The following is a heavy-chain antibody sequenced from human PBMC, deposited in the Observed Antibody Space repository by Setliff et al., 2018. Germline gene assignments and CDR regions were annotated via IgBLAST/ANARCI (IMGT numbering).Heavy chain of an antibody. CDR3: VRGRKAWHSSSWSTFDY. CDR2: INHGGST. D-gene: IGHD6-13*01. CDR1: GGSFSGYY. V-gene: IGHV4-34*01. J-gene: IGHJ4*02. Sequence: SETLSLTCAVYGGSFSGYYWSWIRQPPGKGLEWIGEINHGGSTNYNPSLKSRITINPDTSKNQFSLQLNSVTPEDTAVYYCVRGRKAWHSSSWSTFDYWGQGTLVTVSS.